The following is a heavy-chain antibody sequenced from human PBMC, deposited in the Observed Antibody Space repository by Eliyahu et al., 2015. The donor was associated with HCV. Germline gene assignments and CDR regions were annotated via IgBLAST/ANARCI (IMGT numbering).Heavy chain of an antibody. D-gene: IGHD4-17*01. Sequence: QITLKESGPALVKPTQTLTLTCAFSGFSLSRRTVGVGWIRQPPGKALEWVALIYWDDDKRYTPSLKSRLTITKDTSKNQVVLTMTNMDPVDTATYYCAYTLSYGDYSYWGQGILVTVSS. J-gene: IGHJ4*02. CDR3: AYTLSYGDYSY. CDR2: IYWDDDK. V-gene: IGHV2-5*02. CDR1: GFSLSRRTVG.